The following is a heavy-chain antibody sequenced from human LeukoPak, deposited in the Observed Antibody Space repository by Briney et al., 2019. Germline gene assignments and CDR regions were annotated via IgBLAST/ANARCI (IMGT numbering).Heavy chain of an antibody. CDR1: GFTFSSYS. D-gene: IGHD3-10*01. CDR2: ISSSSSYI. V-gene: IGHV3-21*01. J-gene: IGHJ5*02. CDR3: ARVVGDERFGDDYLDWFDP. Sequence: GGSLRLSCAASGFTFSSYSMNWVRQAPGKGLEWVSSISSSSSYIYYADSVKGRFTISRDNAKNSLYLQMNSLRAEDTAVYYCARVVGDERFGDDYLDWFDPWGQGTLVTVSS.